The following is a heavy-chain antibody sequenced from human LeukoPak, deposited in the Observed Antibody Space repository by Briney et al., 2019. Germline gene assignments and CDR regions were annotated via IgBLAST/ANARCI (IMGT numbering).Heavy chain of an antibody. J-gene: IGHJ4*02. Sequence: SETLSLTCTVSGDSISNSYWGWIRQPPGKGLEWIGNIYYSGSTYYNESLESRVTISIDTSKNQFSLKLNSVTAADTAMYYCAKSGGYGLIDYWGQGTLVTVSS. CDR1: GDSISNSY. CDR3: AKSGGYGLIDY. CDR2: IYYSGST. D-gene: IGHD1-26*01. V-gene: IGHV4-59*04.